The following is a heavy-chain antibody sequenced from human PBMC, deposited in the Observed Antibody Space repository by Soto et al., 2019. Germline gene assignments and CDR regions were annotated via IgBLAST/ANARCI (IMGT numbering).Heavy chain of an antibody. CDR1: GASSTTAYC. J-gene: IGHJ5*02. V-gene: IGHV4-31*02. Sequence: TLSDTWTGSGASSTTAYCLTWVGQHPVKGLEWIGHIYYTGSTYYNPSLKSRLNISLDTSKDQFSLQLESMTAADTAIYYCESGRGFDNWGQ. CDR3: ESGRGFDN. CDR2: IYYTGST.